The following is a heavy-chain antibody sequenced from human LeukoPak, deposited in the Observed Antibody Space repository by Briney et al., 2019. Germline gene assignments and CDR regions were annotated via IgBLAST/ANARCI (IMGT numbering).Heavy chain of an antibody. CDR2: ISYTGST. Sequence: SETLSLTCTVSGDSISSYYWSWIRQPPGKGLEWIGYISYTGSTNYNPSLKSRVTISVDTSKNQFSLKLSSVTAADTAVYYCARDYPPGYSSSWYYYMDVWGKGTTVTISS. CDR3: ARDYPPGYSSSWYYYMDV. J-gene: IGHJ6*03. D-gene: IGHD6-13*01. CDR1: GDSISSYY. V-gene: IGHV4-59*01.